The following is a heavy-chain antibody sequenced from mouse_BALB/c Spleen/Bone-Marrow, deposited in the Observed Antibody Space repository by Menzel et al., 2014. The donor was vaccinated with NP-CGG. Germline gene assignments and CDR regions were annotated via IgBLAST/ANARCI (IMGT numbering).Heavy chain of an antibody. CDR3: ARRELGGWFFDV. D-gene: IGHD4-1*01. CDR1: GFTFSSYT. CDR2: ISHGGISA. V-gene: IGHV5-12-2*01. J-gene: IGHJ1*01. Sequence: EVQLVESGGGLVQPGGSLKLSCAASGFTFSSYTLSWVRQTPEKRLEWVAYISHGGISAYYADTVKGRFTISRDNAKNTLYLQMSSLKSEDTAIHHCARRELGGWFFDVWGAGTTVTVSS.